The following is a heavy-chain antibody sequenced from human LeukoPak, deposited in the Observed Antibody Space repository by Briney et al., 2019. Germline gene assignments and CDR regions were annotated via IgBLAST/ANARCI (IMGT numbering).Heavy chain of an antibody. CDR1: GFTFSSYS. J-gene: IGHJ4*02. CDR2: ISSSSSTI. CDR3: ARDQYQLLSAHPGGDY. D-gene: IGHD2-2*01. Sequence: GGSLRLSCAASGFTFSSYSMNWVRQAPGKGLEWVSYISSSSSTIYYADSVKGRFTISRDNAKNSLYLQMNSLRAEDTAVYYCARDQYQLLSAHPGGDYWGQGTLVTVSS. V-gene: IGHV3-48*01.